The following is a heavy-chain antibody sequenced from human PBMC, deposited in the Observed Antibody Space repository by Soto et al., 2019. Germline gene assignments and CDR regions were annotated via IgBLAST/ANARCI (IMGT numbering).Heavy chain of an antibody. J-gene: IGHJ6*02. Sequence: QVQLVQSGAEVKKPGSSVKVSCKASGGTFSSYTISWVRQAPGHGLEWMGRIIPILGIANYAQKFQGRVTITADKSTSTADMELSSLRSEVTAVYYCARDGVAVAGRGWGYYSGMDVWGLGTTVTVSS. V-gene: IGHV1-69*08. D-gene: IGHD6-19*01. CDR1: GGTFSSYT. CDR3: ARDGVAVAGRGWGYYSGMDV. CDR2: IIPILGIA.